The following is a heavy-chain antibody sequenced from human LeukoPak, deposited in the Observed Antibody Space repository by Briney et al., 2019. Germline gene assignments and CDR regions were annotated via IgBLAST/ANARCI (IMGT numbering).Heavy chain of an antibody. J-gene: IGHJ4*02. V-gene: IGHV4-59*01. CDR1: GGSISSYY. CDR2: IYYSGST. Sequence: LSETLSLTCTVSGGSISSYYWSWIRQPPGKGLEWIGYIYYSGSTNYNPSLKGRVTISVDTSKNQFSLKLSSVTAADTAVYYCAFTYDFWSGYSYWGQGTLVTVSS. D-gene: IGHD3-3*01. CDR3: AFTYDFWSGYSY.